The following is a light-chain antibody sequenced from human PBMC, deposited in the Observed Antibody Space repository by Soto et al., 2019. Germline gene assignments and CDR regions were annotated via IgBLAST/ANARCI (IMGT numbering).Light chain of an antibody. V-gene: IGLV2-14*03. CDR2: DVS. CDR3: SSYTSSSTLV. CDR1: SGDVGGYTY. J-gene: IGLJ2*01. Sequence: QSALTQPASVSGYPGQSITISCTGTSGDVGGYTYVSWYQQHPGKAPKLIIYDVSNRPSGVSNRFSGSKSGNTASLTISGLQAEDEADYYCSSYTSSSTLVFGGGTKLTVL.